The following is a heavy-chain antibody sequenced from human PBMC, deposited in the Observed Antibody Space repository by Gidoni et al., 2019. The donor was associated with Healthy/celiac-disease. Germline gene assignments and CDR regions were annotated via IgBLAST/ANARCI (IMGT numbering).Heavy chain of an antibody. V-gene: IGHV3-7*01. CDR3: ARNSLSFVEMAIAPYYFDY. D-gene: IGHD2-21*01. Sequence: EVQLVESGGGLVQPGGSLRLSCAASGFTFSSYWMSWVRQAPGKGLEWVANIKQDGSEKYYADSVKGRFTIYRDNAKNSLYLQMNSLRAEDTAVYYCARNSLSFVEMAIAPYYFDYWGQGTLVTVSS. CDR1: GFTFSSYW. CDR2: IKQDGSEK. J-gene: IGHJ4*02.